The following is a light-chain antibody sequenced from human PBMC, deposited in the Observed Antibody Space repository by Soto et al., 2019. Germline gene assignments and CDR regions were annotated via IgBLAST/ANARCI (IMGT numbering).Light chain of an antibody. V-gene: IGKV1-39*01. CDR1: QSLLHSNGYNY. CDR2: VVS. J-gene: IGKJ1*01. CDR3: QQSYSTPQT. Sequence: MTQSPLSLPVTPGEPASISCRSSQSLLHSNGYNYLDWYLQKPGKAPKLLIYVVSSLQSGVPSRFSGSGSGTDVTLTIGSLQPEDFATYYCQQSYSTPQTFGQGTKVDIK.